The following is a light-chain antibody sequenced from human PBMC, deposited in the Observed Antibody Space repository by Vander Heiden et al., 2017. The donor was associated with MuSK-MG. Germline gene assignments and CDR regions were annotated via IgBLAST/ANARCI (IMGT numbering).Light chain of an antibody. Sequence: QSPLTQPASVSGSPGQSSTISCTGTSSDVGGYNYVSWYQQHPGQAPKLMIYDVSNRPSGVANRFSGSKSGNTASLTISGLQAEDEADYYCSSYTSSSTLVVFGGGTKLTVL. CDR3: SSYTSSSTLVV. V-gene: IGLV2-14*01. CDR2: DVS. CDR1: SSDVGGYNY. J-gene: IGLJ2*01.